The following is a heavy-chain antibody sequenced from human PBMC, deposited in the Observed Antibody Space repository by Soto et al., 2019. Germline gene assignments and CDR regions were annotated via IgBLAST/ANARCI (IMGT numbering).Heavy chain of an antibody. D-gene: IGHD3-9*01. J-gene: IGHJ4*02. Sequence: GGSLRLSCAASGFTFSSYAMSWVRQAPGKGLEWVSAISGSGGSTYYADSVKGRFTISRDNSKNTLYLQMNSLRAEDTAVYYCAKGKYYDILTDLDYWGQGTLVTVSS. CDR1: GFTFSSYA. V-gene: IGHV3-23*01. CDR2: ISGSGGST. CDR3: AKGKYYDILTDLDY.